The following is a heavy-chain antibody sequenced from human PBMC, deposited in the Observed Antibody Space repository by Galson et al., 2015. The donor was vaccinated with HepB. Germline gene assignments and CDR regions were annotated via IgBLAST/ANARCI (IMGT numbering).Heavy chain of an antibody. Sequence: SLRLSCAASGFTFSAYGMHWVRQAPGKGLVWVAVIWYDGSDKYYADSVKGRFTISRDTAKNTVYLQMNSLRAEDTALYYCARCYYYDSGACLDYWGQGTLVTVSS. D-gene: IGHD3-22*01. CDR1: GFTFSAYG. V-gene: IGHV3-33*08. CDR2: IWYDGSDK. CDR3: ARCYYYDSGACLDY. J-gene: IGHJ4*02.